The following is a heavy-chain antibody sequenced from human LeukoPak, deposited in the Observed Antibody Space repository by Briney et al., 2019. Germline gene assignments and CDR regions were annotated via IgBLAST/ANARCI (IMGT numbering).Heavy chain of an antibody. Sequence: GGSLRLSCAASGFTFSSYWMSWVRQAPGKGLEWVGFIRSKAYGGTTEYAASVKGRFTISRDDSKSIAYLQMNSLKTEDTAVYYCTRGGVYHPFDYWGQGTLVTVSS. CDR1: GFTFSSYW. D-gene: IGHD2-8*01. CDR3: TRGGVYHPFDY. J-gene: IGHJ4*02. CDR2: IRSKAYGGTT. V-gene: IGHV3-49*04.